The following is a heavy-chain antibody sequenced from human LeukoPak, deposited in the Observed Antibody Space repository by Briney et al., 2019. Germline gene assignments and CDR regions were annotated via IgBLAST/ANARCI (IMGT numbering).Heavy chain of an antibody. D-gene: IGHD4-23*01. CDR3: ARGGYGANDDAFDI. CDR1: GFTFSCSS. J-gene: IGHJ3*02. CDR2: ISSSTNTI. V-gene: IGHV3-48*02. Sequence: GGSLRLSFAASGFTFSCSSMNWVRQAPGKGLEWVSYISSSTNTIYYADSVKGRFTISRDNAKNSLFLQMNSLRDEDTAVYYCARGGYGANDDAFDIWGQGTMVTVSS.